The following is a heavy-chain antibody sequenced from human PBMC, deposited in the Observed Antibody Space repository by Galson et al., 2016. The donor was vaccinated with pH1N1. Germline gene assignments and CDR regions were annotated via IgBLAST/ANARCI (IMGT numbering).Heavy chain of an antibody. J-gene: IGHJ4*02. V-gene: IGHV1-46*03. D-gene: IGHD1-26*01. CDR1: GYTFTNYY. CDR3: ARDLGRLRDN. CDR2: IDPSGGGT. Sequence: SVKVSCKASGYTFTNYYFHWVRQAPGQGLDWMGVIDPSGGGTTYSQKFQSRVTMTRDTSTNTVYMELSSLKSDDTAVYYCARDLGRLRDNWGQGTLVTVSP.